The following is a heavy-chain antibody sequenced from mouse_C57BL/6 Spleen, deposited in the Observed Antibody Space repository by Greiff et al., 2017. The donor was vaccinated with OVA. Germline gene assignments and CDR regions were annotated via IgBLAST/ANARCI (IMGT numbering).Heavy chain of an antibody. J-gene: IGHJ4*01. CDR3: ARDPDGYYGGVYAMDY. Sequence: EVQRVESEGGLVQPGSSMKLSCTASGFTFSDYYMAWVRQVPEKGLEWVANINYDGSSTYYLDSLKSRFIISRDNAKNILYLQMSSLKSEDTATYYCARDPDGYYGGVYAMDYWGQGTSVTVSS. D-gene: IGHD2-3*01. CDR1: GFTFSDYY. CDR2: INYDGSST. V-gene: IGHV5-16*01.